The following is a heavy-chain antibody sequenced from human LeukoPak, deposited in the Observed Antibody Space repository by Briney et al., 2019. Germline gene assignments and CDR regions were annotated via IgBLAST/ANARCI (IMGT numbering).Heavy chain of an antibody. Sequence: PGGSLRLSCAASGFTFSSYWMSWVRQAPGKGLEWVANIRQDGDDKYYVDSVKGRFTISRDNAKNSLYLQMNSLRAEDTAVYYCARERGSITIFGVVPLYSTAVYFDYWGQGTLVTVSS. D-gene: IGHD3-3*01. CDR2: IRQDGDDK. J-gene: IGHJ4*02. CDR3: ARERGSITIFGVVPLYSTAVYFDY. CDR1: GFTFSSYW. V-gene: IGHV3-7*01.